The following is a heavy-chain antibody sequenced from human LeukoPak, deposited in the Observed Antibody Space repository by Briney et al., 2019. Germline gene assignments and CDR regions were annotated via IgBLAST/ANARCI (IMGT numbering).Heavy chain of an antibody. CDR2: FYSSVST. J-gene: IGHJ1*01. CDR3: VRERLYTSSWGFQF. Sequence: SETLSLTCTVSGGSFRSYYWSWIRQPAGKGLEWIGRFYSSVSTNYNPSLKSRVSMSVDTSKNLFFLNLTSVTAADTGVYFCVRERLYTSSWGFQFWGQGALVSVSS. V-gene: IGHV4-4*07. CDR1: GGSFRSYY. D-gene: IGHD6-13*01.